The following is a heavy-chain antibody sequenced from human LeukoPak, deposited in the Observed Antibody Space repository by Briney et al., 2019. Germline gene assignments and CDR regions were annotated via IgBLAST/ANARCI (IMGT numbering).Heavy chain of an antibody. V-gene: IGHV3-30*03. CDR3: ASAYYGSGTNLDY. CDR1: GFTFSSYG. D-gene: IGHD3-10*01. CDR2: ISYDGSNK. Sequence: PGRSLRLSCAASGFTFSSYGMHWVRQAPGKGLEWVAVISYDGSNKYYADSVKGRFTISRDNSKNTLYLQMNSLRAEDTAVYYCASAYYGSGTNLDYWGQGTLVTVSS. J-gene: IGHJ4*02.